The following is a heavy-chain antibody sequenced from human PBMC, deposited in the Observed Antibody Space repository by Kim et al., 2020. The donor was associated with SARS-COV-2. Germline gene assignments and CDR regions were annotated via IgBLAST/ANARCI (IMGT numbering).Heavy chain of an antibody. CDR1: GFKFSDYS. Sequence: GGSLRLSCAASGFKFSDYSMSWVRQAPGKGLEWVSLIRPRGAAASYADSFQGRFTVSRGHSINPLFLQMSGLKAEDTAKYYLSKEYDSVAYSHYSIWGQGILVTLSS. J-gene: IGHJ1*01. V-gene: IGHV3-23*01. CDR3: SKEYDSVAYSHYSI. CDR2: IRPRGAAA. D-gene: IGHD2-15*01.